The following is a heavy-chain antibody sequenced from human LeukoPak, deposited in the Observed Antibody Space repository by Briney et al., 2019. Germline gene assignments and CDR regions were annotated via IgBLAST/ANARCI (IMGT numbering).Heavy chain of an antibody. CDR3: AREASSSRGNYFDY. J-gene: IGHJ4*02. Sequence: GASVRVSCKASGYTFTSYGISWVRQAPGQGLEWMGWISAYNGNTNYAQRLQGRVTMTTDTSTSTAYMELSSLRSEDTAVYYCAREASSSRGNYFDYWGQGTLVTVSS. V-gene: IGHV1-18*01. D-gene: IGHD6-13*01. CDR2: ISAYNGNT. CDR1: GYTFTSYG.